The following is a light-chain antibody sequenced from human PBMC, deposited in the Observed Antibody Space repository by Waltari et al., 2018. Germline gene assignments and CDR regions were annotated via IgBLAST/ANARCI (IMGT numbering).Light chain of an antibody. Sequence: SYVVTQPPSVSVAPGETATITCGGDNIGTYSVHWYQQKAGQAPVFVNFYDRDRPSGIPDRFSGSNSGNTATLTISRVEAGDEARYYCHVWHPHVDPGVFGTGTEVTVL. V-gene: IGLV3-21*04. CDR3: HVWHPHVDPGV. CDR2: YDR. J-gene: IGLJ1*01. CDR1: NIGTYS.